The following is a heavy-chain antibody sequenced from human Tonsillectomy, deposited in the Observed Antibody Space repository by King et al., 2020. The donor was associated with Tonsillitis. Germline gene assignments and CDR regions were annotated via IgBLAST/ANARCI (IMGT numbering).Heavy chain of an antibody. CDR3: VAVYDYVWGSYRYFDL. Sequence: VQLVESGPEVKKPGTSVKVSCKASGFTFSSSAVQWVRQARGQRLEWIGWIDVGSGNTNYAQKFQERVTITRDMSTSTAYMELSSLRSEDTAVYFCVAVYDYVWGSYRYFDLWGRGTLVTVSS. V-gene: IGHV1-58*01. CDR1: GFTFSSSA. CDR2: IDVGSGNT. J-gene: IGHJ2*01. D-gene: IGHD3-16*02.